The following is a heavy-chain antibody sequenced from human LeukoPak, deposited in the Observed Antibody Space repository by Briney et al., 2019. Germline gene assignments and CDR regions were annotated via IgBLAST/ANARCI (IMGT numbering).Heavy chain of an antibody. CDR3: ASVHFWSGFLNWFDP. D-gene: IGHD3-3*02. J-gene: IGHJ5*02. CDR1: GGTFSSYA. V-gene: IGHV1-69*05. Sequence: SVKVSCKASGGTFSSYAISWVRQAPGQGLEWVGGIIPIFGTANYAQKFQGRVTITTDESTSTAYMELSSLRSEDTAVYYCASVHFWSGFLNWFDPWGQGTLVTVSS. CDR2: IIPIFGTA.